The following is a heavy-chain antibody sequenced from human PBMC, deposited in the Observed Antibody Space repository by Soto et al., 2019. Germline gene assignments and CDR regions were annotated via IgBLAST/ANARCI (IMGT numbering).Heavy chain of an antibody. J-gene: IGHJ4*02. D-gene: IGHD3-22*01. Sequence: GGSVRLSCAASGLTFSDYYMSWIRQAPGKGLEWVSYITSSGSYTKYADSVQGRFTISRDNAKNSLYLQMNSLRAEDTAVYYCARGIYYYDSSNYLGYWGQRTLLTVSS. V-gene: IGHV3-11*05. CDR3: ARGIYYYDSSNYLGY. CDR1: GLTFSDYY. CDR2: ITSSGSYT.